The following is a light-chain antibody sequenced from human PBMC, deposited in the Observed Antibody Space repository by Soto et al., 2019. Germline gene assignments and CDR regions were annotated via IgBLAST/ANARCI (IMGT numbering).Light chain of an antibody. CDR3: SSYSSRSTLLV. V-gene: IGLV2-14*02. Sequence: QSALTQPASVSGSPGQSITISCAGTRSDVGSYNLVSWYQQHPGKAPKLLIRDVNYRPSGISARFSGSKSGNTASLTISGLQTEDEADYYCSSYSSRSTLLVFGGGTKLTVL. J-gene: IGLJ2*01. CDR2: DVN. CDR1: RSDVGSYNL.